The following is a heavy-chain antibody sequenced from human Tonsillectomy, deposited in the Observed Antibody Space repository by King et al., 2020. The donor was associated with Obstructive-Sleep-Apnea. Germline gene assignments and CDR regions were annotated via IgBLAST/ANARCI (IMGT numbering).Heavy chain of an antibody. Sequence: VQLQESGPGLVKPSETLSLICSVSGGSISSYYWSWIRRPPGKGLEWIGYFSYSGSTNDNPSLKRRVTISVDTSKNQFSLKLSSVTAADTAMYHCARHLYSSGYLGCFDTWGQGALVTVSS. J-gene: IGHJ4*02. CDR1: GGSISSYY. D-gene: IGHD6-19*01. CDR2: FSYSGST. V-gene: IGHV4-59*08. CDR3: ARHLYSSGYLGCFDT.